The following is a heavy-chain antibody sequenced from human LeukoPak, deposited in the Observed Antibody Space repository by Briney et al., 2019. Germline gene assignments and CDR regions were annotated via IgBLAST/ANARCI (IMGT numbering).Heavy chain of an antibody. Sequence: ASVKVSCKASGYTFTSYGISWVRQAPGQGLERMGWISAYNGNTNYAQKFQGRVTITADESTSTAYMELSSLRSEDTAVYYCARIANYVGRVVDYWGQGTLVTVSS. J-gene: IGHJ4*02. CDR3: ARIANYVGRVVDY. D-gene: IGHD4-23*01. CDR1: GYTFTSYG. V-gene: IGHV1-18*01. CDR2: ISAYNGNT.